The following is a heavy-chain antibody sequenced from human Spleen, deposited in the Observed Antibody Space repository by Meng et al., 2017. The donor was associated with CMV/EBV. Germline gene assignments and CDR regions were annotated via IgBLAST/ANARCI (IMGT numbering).Heavy chain of an antibody. CDR1: GFTFSSYG. V-gene: IGHV3-30*02. Sequence: GESLKISCAASGFTFSSYGMHWVRQAPGKVLEWVTFIRYDGSNKYYADSVKCRFTISRNNTKNTLYLQMNSMTAEDTAVYYCAKENYSPLEHYAFDIWGQGTMVTVSS. J-gene: IGHJ3*02. CDR3: AKENYSPLEHYAFDI. D-gene: IGHD4-11*01. CDR2: IRYDGSNK.